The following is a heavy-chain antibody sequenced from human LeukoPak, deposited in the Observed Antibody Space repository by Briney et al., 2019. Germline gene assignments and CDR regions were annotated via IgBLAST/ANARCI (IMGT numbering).Heavy chain of an antibody. CDR3: ARAGGDISSSQDLDY. J-gene: IGHJ4*02. CDR1: GASISSHY. V-gene: IGHV4-59*11. Sequence: SETLSLTSTVSGASISSHYWSCIRQPPGNGLKRIAYISYSGSTTYNPSLKSRVTIPVDTSKNQSSLQMIPVTATATAVYYCARAGGDISSSQDLDYWGQGTLVTVSS. D-gene: IGHD6-6*01. CDR2: ISYSGST.